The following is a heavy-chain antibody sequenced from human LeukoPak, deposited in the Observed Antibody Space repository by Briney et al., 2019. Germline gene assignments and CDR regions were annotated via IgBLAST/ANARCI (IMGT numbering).Heavy chain of an antibody. Sequence: SETLSLTCTVSGGSISSYYWSWLRQPPGKGLEWIGYIYYSGSTNYNPSLKSRVTISVDTSKNQFSLKLSSVTAADTAVYYCARDTGIVGARYYYYGMDVWGQGTTVTVSS. V-gene: IGHV4-59*01. D-gene: IGHD1-26*01. J-gene: IGHJ6*02. CDR2: IYYSGST. CDR1: GGSISSYY. CDR3: ARDTGIVGARYYYYGMDV.